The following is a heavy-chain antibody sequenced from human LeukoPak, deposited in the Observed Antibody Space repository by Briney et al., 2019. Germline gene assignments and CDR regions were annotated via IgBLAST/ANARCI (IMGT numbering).Heavy chain of an antibody. CDR1: GFTFSSYS. CDR3: ARGARWLRFAYYFDY. Sequence: GGSLRLSCAASGFTFSSYSMNWVRQAPGKGLEWVSSISSSSSYIYYADSVKGRFTISRDNAKNSLCLQMNSLRAEDTAVYYCARGARWLRFAYYFDYWGQGTLVTVSS. V-gene: IGHV3-21*01. D-gene: IGHD5-12*01. J-gene: IGHJ4*02. CDR2: ISSSSSYI.